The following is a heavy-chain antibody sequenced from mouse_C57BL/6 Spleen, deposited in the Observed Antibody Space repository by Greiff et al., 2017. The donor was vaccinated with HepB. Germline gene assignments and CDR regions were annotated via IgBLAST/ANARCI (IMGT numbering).Heavy chain of an antibody. J-gene: IGHJ1*03. CDR1: GYTFTDYN. CDR3: ARGPRSSWDWYFDV. D-gene: IGHD1-1*01. Sequence: EVHLVESGPELVKPGASVKIPCKASGYTFTDYNMDWVKQSHGKSLEWIGDINPNNGGTIYNQKFKGKATLTVDKSSSTAYMELRSLTSEDTAVYYCARGPRSSWDWYFDVWGTGTTVTVSS. V-gene: IGHV1-18*01. CDR2: INPNNGGT.